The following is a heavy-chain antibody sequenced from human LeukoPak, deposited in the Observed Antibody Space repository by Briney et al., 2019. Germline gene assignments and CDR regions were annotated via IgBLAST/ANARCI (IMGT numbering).Heavy chain of an antibody. Sequence: GGSLRLSCAASGFTFSSYSMNWVRQAPGKGLERVSYISSSSSTIYYADSVKGRLTISRDNAENSLYLQMNSLRAEDTAAYYCVRDPQSSSWGYWFDYWGQGTLVTVSS. J-gene: IGHJ4*02. V-gene: IGHV3-48*04. CDR3: VRDPQSSSWGYWFDY. CDR2: ISSSSSTI. D-gene: IGHD6-13*01. CDR1: GFTFSSYS.